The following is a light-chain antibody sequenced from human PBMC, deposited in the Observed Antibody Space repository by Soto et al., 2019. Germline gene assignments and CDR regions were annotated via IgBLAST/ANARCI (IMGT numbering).Light chain of an antibody. CDR1: QSVGTS. J-gene: IGKJ1*01. CDR3: QQYSSFSLT. CDR2: DAS. Sequence: EIVLTQSPATLSLSPGERATFSCKASQSVGTSLAWFQQKPGQAPRLLIYDASVRATGIPARFSGSGSGTEFTLTISSLQPDDFATYYCQQYSSFSLTFGQGTKVDIK. V-gene: IGKV3-11*01.